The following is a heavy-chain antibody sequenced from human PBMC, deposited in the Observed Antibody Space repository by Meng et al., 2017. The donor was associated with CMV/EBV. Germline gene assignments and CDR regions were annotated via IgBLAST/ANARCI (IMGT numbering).Heavy chain of an antibody. V-gene: IGHV4-59*01. D-gene: IGHD3-3*01. CDR1: GGSISSYY. CDR2: IYYSGST. J-gene: IGHJ6*02. CDR3: ARAYYDFWSGYFRNPNGMDV. Sequence: SETLSLTCTVSGGSISSYYWSWIRQPPGKGLEWIGYIYYSGSTNYNPSLKSRVTISVDTSKNQFSLKVSSVTAADTAVYYCARAYYDFWSGYFRNPNGMDVWGQGTTVTVSS.